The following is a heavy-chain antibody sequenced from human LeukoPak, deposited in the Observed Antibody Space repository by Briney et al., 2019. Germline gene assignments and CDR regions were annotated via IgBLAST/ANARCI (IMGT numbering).Heavy chain of an antibody. D-gene: IGHD3-22*01. Sequence: KPSETLSLTCAVSDYSISSGEYWGWIRQPPGKGLEWIGGVYHSGSTHYSPSLTSRVTISVGTSKNQFALKLSSVTAADTAVYYCARNDSSGYFDYWGQGTLVTVSS. J-gene: IGHJ4*02. V-gene: IGHV4-38-2*01. CDR3: ARNDSSGYFDY. CDR2: VYHSGST. CDR1: DYSISSGEY.